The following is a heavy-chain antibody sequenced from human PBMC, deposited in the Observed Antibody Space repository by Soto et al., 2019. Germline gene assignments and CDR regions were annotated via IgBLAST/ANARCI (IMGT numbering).Heavy chain of an antibody. CDR1: GYTFTSYY. CDR3: ARSIAVVARVAFDY. V-gene: IGHV1-46*01. J-gene: IGHJ4*02. D-gene: IGHD6-19*01. CDR2: INPSDGST. Sequence: GASVKVSCKASGYTFTSYYVHWVRQAPGLGLERMGIINPSDGSTRYAQKFQGRVAMTRDTSTSTVYMELSSLRSEDTAIYYCARSIAVVARVAFDYWGQGXLVTVYS.